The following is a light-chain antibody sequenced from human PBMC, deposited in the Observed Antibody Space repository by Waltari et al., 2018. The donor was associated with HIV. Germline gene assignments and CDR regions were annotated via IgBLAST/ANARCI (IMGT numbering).Light chain of an antibody. V-gene: IGLV1-51*01. Sequence: QSVLTQPPSVSAAPGQKVTISCSGSSSNSGNHFLPWYQQLPGTAPKLLIYDNYQRPSGIPDRFAGSKSGTSATLVITGLQTGDEANYYCGTWDSSLSAGVFGGGTKLTVL. CDR3: GTWDSSLSAGV. J-gene: IGLJ3*02. CDR2: DNY. CDR1: SSNSGNHF.